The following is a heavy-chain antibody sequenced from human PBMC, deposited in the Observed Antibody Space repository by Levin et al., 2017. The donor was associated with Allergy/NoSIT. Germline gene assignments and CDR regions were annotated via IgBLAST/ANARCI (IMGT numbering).Heavy chain of an antibody. CDR3: ASNLQHGYSSGWYYYYYMDV. CDR2: IYSGGST. J-gene: IGHJ6*03. Sequence: GESLKISCAASGFTVSSNYMSWVRQAPGKGLEWVSVIYSGGSTYYADSVKGRFTISRDNSKNTLYLQMNSLRAEDTAVYYCASNLQHGYSSGWYYYYYMDVWGKGTTVTVSS. V-gene: IGHV3-66*02. CDR1: GFTVSSNY. D-gene: IGHD6-19*01.